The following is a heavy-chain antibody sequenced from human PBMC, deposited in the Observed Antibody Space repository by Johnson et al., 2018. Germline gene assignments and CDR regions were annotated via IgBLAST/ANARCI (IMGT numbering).Heavy chain of an antibody. Sequence: VQLVETGGGVVQPGRSLRLSCAASGFTFSSYGMHWVRQAPGKGLEWVAVIWYDGSNKYYADSVKGRFTISRDNSKNTLYLQMTSLRAEGTAGYYWAGTPDGTTPNWYFDLWGRGPLVTVSS. CDR2: IWYDGSNK. D-gene: IGHD1-1*01. CDR1: GFTFSSYG. V-gene: IGHV3-33*01. J-gene: IGHJ2*01. CDR3: AGTPDGTTPNWYFDL.